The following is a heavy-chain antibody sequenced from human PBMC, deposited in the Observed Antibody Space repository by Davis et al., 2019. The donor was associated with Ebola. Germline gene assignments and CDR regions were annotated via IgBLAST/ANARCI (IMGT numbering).Heavy chain of an antibody. D-gene: IGHD2-15*01. CDR1: GFTFSSYS. CDR2: ISSSSSYI. CDR3: ARGMVAAPYYYYGMDV. J-gene: IGHJ6*04. V-gene: IGHV3-21*01. Sequence: GESLKISCAASGFTFSSYSMNWVRQAPGKGLEWVSSISSSSSYIYYADSVKGRFTISRDNAKNSLYLQMNSLRAEDTAVYYCARGMVAAPYYYYGMDVWGKGTTVTVSS.